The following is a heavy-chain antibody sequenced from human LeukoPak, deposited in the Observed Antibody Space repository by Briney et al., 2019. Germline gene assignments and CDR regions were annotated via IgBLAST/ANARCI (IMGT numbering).Heavy chain of an antibody. CDR1: GFTFSNHA. CDR2: ISGSGAST. D-gene: IGHD6-19*01. J-gene: IGHJ4*02. V-gene: IGHV3-23*01. Sequence: GSLRLSCAASGFTFSNHAMNWVRQAPGKRLEWVSAISGSGASTYFADSVRGRFTISRDNSKNTLYLQMNSLRAEDTAIYYCARTVAGDNWGQGTLVTVSS. CDR3: ARTVAGDN.